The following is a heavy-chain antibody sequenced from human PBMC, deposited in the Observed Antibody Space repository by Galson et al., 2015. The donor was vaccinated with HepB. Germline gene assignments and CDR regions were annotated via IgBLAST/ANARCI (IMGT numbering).Heavy chain of an antibody. V-gene: IGHV3-23*01. J-gene: IGHJ4*02. CDR3: ARASPYGTTWHGANDY. D-gene: IGHD1-14*01. CDR1: GFTFNNHA. Sequence: SLRLSCAASGFTFNNHALTWVRQAPGKGLEWVSAIRGSNGDTFYADSVKGRFTISRDSSKSKLYLQMNSLKVEDTAVYYCARASPYGTTWHGANDYWGQGTLVTVSS. CDR2: IRGSNGDT.